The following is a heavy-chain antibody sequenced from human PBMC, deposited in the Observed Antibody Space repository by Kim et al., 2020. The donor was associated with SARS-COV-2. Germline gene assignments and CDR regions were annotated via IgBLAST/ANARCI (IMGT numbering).Heavy chain of an antibody. Sequence: SETLSLTCTVSGDSIRNYYWSWIRQSPGKGLEWIGYIYYSGSTNYNPSLKSRVTISVDTSKNQFSLKLSSVTAADTGVYYCARGLVVTAIDYYYGMDV. CDR3: ARGLVVTAIDYYYGMDV. CDR2: IYYSGST. CDR1: GDSIRNYY. D-gene: IGHD2-21*02. J-gene: IGHJ6*01. V-gene: IGHV4-59*01.